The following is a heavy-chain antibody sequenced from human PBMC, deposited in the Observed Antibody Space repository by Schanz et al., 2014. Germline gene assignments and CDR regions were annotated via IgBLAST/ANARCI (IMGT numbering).Heavy chain of an antibody. CDR1: GYTFTSYY. CDR3: ARGSLAGYVALLMAANDY. Sequence: QVQLVQSTPEVKKPGASVKVSCKTSGYTFTSYYIHWVRQAPGQGLEWMGIVNPGGGSTSVAQRFQTRVTLTRVTSTGTAYLGLTTLRFEDTAVYYCARGSLAGYVALLMAANDYWGQGTLLTVSS. D-gene: IGHD2-15*01. CDR2: VNPGGGST. V-gene: IGHV1-46*01. J-gene: IGHJ4*02.